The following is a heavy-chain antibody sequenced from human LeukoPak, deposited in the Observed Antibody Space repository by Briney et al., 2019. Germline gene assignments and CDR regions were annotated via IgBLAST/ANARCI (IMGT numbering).Heavy chain of an antibody. J-gene: IGHJ4*02. V-gene: IGHV3-43*01. CDR1: GFTFDDYN. CDR2: ISWDGGTT. CDR3: ANYPRLQSSFDY. D-gene: IGHD3-10*01. Sequence: PGGSLRLSCAASGFTFDDYNMHWVRQTPEQGLEWVSLISWDGGTTYYGDSMKGRFTVSRDNSKNTLYLQMNSLRAEDTAVYYCANYPRLQSSFDYWGQGTLVTVSS.